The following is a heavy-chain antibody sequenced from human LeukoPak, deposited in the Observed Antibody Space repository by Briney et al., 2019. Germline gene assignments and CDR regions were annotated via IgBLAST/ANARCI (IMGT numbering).Heavy chain of an antibody. Sequence: GGSLRLSCAASGFTFSSYDMDWVRQAPAKGLEWVSYISSSGATIYYADSVKGRFTFSRDSAKNSLYLQMNSLRVEDTAVYYCASIGSGGIGIWGQGTMVTVSS. V-gene: IGHV3-48*03. CDR3: ASIGSGGIGI. D-gene: IGHD3-3*01. CDR1: GFTFSSYD. J-gene: IGHJ3*02. CDR2: ISSSGATI.